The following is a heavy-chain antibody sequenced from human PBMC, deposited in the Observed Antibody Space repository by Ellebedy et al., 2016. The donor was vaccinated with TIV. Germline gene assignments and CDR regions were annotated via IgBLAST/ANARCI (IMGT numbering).Heavy chain of an antibody. J-gene: IGHJ4*02. CDR1: GYTFTSYY. Sequence: ASVKVSCXASGYTFTSYYMHWVRQAPGQGLEWMGIINPSGGSTSYAQKFQGRVTMTTDTSTSTAYMELRSLRSDDTAVYYCARHPDYYDSSGQKGGYFDYWGQGTLVTVSS. CDR2: INPSGGST. CDR3: ARHPDYYDSSGQKGGYFDY. D-gene: IGHD3-22*01. V-gene: IGHV1-46*01.